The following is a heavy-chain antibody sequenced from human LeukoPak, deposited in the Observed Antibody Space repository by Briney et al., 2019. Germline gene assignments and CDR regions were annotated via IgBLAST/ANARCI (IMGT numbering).Heavy chain of an antibody. J-gene: IGHJ4*02. V-gene: IGHV3-23*01. CDR1: GFTFSRYA. D-gene: IGHD3-10*01. CDR2: ISDSGVNT. CDR3: AKLYGSGTYYNYFHY. Sequence: GGSLRLSCAASGFTFSRYAVSWVRQAPGKGLEWVSAISDSGVNTYSADSVKGRFTISRDNSRNTLYLQMNSLRPDDTAVYYCAKLYGSGTYYNYFHYWGQGTLVTVSS.